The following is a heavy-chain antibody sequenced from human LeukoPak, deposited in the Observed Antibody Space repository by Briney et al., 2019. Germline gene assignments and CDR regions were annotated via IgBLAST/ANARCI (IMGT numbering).Heavy chain of an antibody. Sequence: RGSLRLSCAASGFTFSSYAMHWVRQAPGKGLEWVAVISYDGSNKYYADSVKGRFTISRDNSKNTLYLQMNSLRAEDTAVYYCARDLVVPAAPAYYYGMDVWGQGTTVTVSS. CDR2: ISYDGSNK. V-gene: IGHV3-30-3*01. J-gene: IGHJ6*02. CDR3: ARDLVVPAAPAYYYGMDV. CDR1: GFTFSSYA. D-gene: IGHD2-2*01.